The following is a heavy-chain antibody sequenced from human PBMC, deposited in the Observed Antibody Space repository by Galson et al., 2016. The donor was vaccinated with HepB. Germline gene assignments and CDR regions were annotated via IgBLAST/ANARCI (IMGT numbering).Heavy chain of an antibody. CDR3: ARLGLGWEFLSYYYGMDV. D-gene: IGHD3-10*01. J-gene: IGHJ6*02. CDR2: IYPGDSDT. V-gene: IGHV5-51*01. Sequence: QSGAEVKKPGESLKISCKGSGYSFTSYWIGWVRQMPGKGLEWMGIIYPGDSDTRYSPSFQGQVTISVDKSISTAYLQWCSLKASDTAMYYCARLGLGWEFLSYYYGMDVWGQGTTVIVSS. CDR1: GYSFTSYW.